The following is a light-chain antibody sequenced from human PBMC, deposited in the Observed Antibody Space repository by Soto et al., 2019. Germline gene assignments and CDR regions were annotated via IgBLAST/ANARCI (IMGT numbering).Light chain of an antibody. CDR3: QQYGSSPFT. V-gene: IGKV3-20*01. CDR1: QTISSNY. CDR2: GTS. Sequence: EIVLTQSPGILSLSPWERATLSCTASQTISSNYLAWYQQKPGQAPRLLISGTSIRATGIPHRFSGSGSGTDFTLTISNLEPEDYAVFYCQQYGSSPFTFGPGTKVDIK. J-gene: IGKJ3*01.